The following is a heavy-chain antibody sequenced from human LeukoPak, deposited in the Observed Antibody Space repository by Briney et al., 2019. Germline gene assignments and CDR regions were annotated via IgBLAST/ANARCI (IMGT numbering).Heavy chain of an antibody. D-gene: IGHD3-10*01. Sequence: SSETLSLTCTVSGASISSYYWTWIRQPAGKGPEWIGRIHTSGSTNYNPSLKSRVTISVDTSKNQFSLKLSSVTAADTAVYYCARTLVYYGSGSYYNQYFDYWGQGTLVTVSS. V-gene: IGHV4-4*07. J-gene: IGHJ4*02. CDR1: GASISSYY. CDR3: ARTLVYYGSGSYYNQYFDY. CDR2: IHTSGST.